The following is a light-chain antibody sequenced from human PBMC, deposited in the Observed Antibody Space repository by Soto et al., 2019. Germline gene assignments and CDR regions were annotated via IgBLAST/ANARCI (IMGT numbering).Light chain of an antibody. CDR3: QEYNDSPWT. Sequence: EIVLTQSPATLSLSPGERAILSCRASQSVSGYLTWYQQKPGQAPRLLIYDASNRATGIPARFTGSGSVTESILIIASLQSQDSAVYCCQEYNDSPWTVGQGTKV. CDR1: QSVSGY. CDR2: DAS. J-gene: IGKJ1*01. V-gene: IGKV3-11*01.